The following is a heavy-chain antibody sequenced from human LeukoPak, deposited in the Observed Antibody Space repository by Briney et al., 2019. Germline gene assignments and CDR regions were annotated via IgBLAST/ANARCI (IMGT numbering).Heavy chain of an antibody. V-gene: IGHV3-48*04. CDR3: AELGITMIGGV. D-gene: IGHD3-10*02. CDR1: GFTFDDYG. J-gene: IGHJ6*04. Sequence: GGFLRLSCAASGFTFDDYGMHWVRQAPGKGLEWVSYISSSGSTIYYADSVKGRFTISRDNAKNSLYLQMNSLRAEDRAVYYCAELGITMIGGVWGKGTTVTISS. CDR2: ISSSGSTI.